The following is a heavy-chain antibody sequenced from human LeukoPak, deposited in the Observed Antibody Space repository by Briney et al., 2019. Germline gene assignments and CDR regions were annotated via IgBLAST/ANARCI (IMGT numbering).Heavy chain of an antibody. V-gene: IGHV3-30*02. J-gene: IGHJ4*02. CDR1: GFMFRSYG. D-gene: IGHD1-1*01. CDR3: AKDLGQRELDY. CDR2: IRYDGGM. Sequence: PGGSLRLSCVASGFMFRSYGMHWVRQAPGKGLEWVAFIRYDGGMYYANSVKGRLAIARDNSQNTLYLQMNSLRPKDTAVYYCAKDLGQRELDYWGQGTLVTVSS.